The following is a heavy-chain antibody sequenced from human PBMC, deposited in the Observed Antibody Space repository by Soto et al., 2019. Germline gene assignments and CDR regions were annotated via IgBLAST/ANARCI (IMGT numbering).Heavy chain of an antibody. V-gene: IGHV3-43*01. CDR2: ISWDGGST. J-gene: IGHJ6*02. CDR3: AKDISGWQNCSDV. Sequence: EVQLVESGGVVVQPGGSLRLSCAASGFTFDDYTMHWVRQAPGKGLEWVSLISWDGGSTYYADSVKGRFTISRDNNKSSLYVQMSRPRTEDSALYYCAKDISGWQNCSDVRRQGTTVTLS. CDR1: GFTFDDYT. D-gene: IGHD6-19*01.